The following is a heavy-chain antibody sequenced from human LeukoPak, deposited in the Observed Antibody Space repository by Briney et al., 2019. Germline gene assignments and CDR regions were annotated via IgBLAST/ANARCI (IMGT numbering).Heavy chain of an antibody. D-gene: IGHD6-19*01. V-gene: IGHV4-59*08. J-gene: IGHJ4*02. CDR2: IYYSGGT. CDR3: ARGGIAVAGSFDY. CDR1: GGSISSYY. Sequence: SETLSLTCTVSGGSISSYYWSWIRQPPGKGLEWIGYIYYSGGTNYNPSLKSRVTTSVDTSKNQFSLKLSSVTAADTAVYYCARGGIAVAGSFDYWGQGTLVTVSS.